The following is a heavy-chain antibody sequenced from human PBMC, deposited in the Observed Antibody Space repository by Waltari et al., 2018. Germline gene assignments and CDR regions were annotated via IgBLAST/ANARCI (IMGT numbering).Heavy chain of an antibody. CDR2: IQYNGRNK. CDR1: GSTFRNYG. D-gene: IGHD3-16*01. Sequence: QVLLVESGGGVVQPGGSLRLSCAASGSTFRNYGMHWVRQAPGKGLEWVACIQYNGRNKYYADSVKGRFTISRDNSKNTLYLQMNSLRTEDTAVYYCAKVGGYWGQGTLVTVSS. CDR3: AKVGGY. J-gene: IGHJ4*02. V-gene: IGHV3-30*02.